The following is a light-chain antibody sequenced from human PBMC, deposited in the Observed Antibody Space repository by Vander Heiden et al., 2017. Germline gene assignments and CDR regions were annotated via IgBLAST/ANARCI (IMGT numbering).Light chain of an antibody. CDR2: LDS. CDR3: QVWDSTMGVRV. J-gene: IGLJ3*02. CDR1: NIGSKS. Sequence: YVLTQPPSVSVAPGKTATITCGGTNIGSKSVHWYQRQPGPAPTMLINLDSDRPSGVPDRFSGSNSGNTATLTISAVEAGDEADYYCQVWDSTMGVRVFGGGTTLTVL. V-gene: IGLV3-21*04.